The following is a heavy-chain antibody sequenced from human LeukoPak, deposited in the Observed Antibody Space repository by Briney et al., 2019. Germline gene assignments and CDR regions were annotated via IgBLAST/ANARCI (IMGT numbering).Heavy chain of an antibody. CDR2: MNPNSGNT. CDR1: GYTFTSYD. CDR3: ARGQDAFDI. Sequence: ASVKVSCKASGYTFTSYDINWVRQATGQGLEWMGWMNPNSGNTNYAQKLQGRVTMTTDTSTSTAYMELRSLRSDDTAVYYCARGQDAFDIWGQGTMVTVSS. V-gene: IGHV1-18*01. J-gene: IGHJ3*02.